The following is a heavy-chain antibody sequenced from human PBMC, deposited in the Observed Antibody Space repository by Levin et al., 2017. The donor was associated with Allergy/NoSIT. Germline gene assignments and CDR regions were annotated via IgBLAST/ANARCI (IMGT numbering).Heavy chain of an antibody. CDR2: INPNSGGT. CDR3: ARSAEKEPQYNWNDGSGWFDP. D-gene: IGHD1-20*01. Sequence: ASVKVSCKASGYTFTGYYMHWVRQAPGQGLEWMGWINPNSGGTNYAQKFQGRVTMTRDTSISTAYMELSRLRSDDTAVYYCARSAEKEPQYNWNDGSGWFDPWGQGTLVTVSS. V-gene: IGHV1-2*02. J-gene: IGHJ5*02. CDR1: GYTFTGYY.